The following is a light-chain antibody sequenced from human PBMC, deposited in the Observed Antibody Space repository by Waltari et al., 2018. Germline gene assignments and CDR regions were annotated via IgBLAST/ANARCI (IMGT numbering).Light chain of an antibody. CDR2: KAS. Sequence: DIQMTQSPSTLSASVGDRVTITCRASQSISSRLAWYQQKPGKAPKLLIYKASSLESGVPSRFSGSGSGTEFTLTISSLQPDDFATYYCQQYHAVSTFGGGTKVEIK. V-gene: IGKV1-5*03. J-gene: IGKJ4*01. CDR1: QSISSR. CDR3: QQYHAVST.